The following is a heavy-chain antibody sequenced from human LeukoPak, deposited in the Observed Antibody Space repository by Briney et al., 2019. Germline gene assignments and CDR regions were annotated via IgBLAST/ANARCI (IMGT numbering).Heavy chain of an antibody. Sequence: SVKVSCKASGFTFTSSAVQWVRQARGQRLEWIGWIVVGSGNTNYAQKFQERVTITRDMSTSTAYMELSSLRSEDTAVYYCAAAVVPAAVHYYYGMDVWGKGTTVTVSS. J-gene: IGHJ6*04. D-gene: IGHD2-2*01. CDR3: AAAVVPAAVHYYYGMDV. V-gene: IGHV1-58*01. CDR1: GFTFTSSA. CDR2: IVVGSGNT.